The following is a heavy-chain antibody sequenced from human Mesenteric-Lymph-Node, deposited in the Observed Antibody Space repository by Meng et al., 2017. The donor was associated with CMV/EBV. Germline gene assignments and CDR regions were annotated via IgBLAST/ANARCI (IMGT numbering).Heavy chain of an antibody. Sequence: GESLKISCAASGFTFSEYYMDWVRQAPGKGLEWVGRIRSHPDGYTTQYAASVKGRFSISRDDSKSSLYLQMNSLESEDTALYYCVRGCDRRARCALSDGFHIWGQGTMVTVSS. CDR1: GFTFSEYY. CDR3: VRGCDRRARCALSDGFHI. J-gene: IGHJ3*02. CDR2: IRSHPDGYTT. V-gene: IGHV3-72*01. D-gene: IGHD3-22*01.